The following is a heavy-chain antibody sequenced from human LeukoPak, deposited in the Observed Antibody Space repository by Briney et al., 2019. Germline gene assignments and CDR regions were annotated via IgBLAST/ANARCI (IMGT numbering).Heavy chain of an antibody. CDR1: GFTFDDYT. CDR2: ISWDGGST. D-gene: IGHD6-19*01. V-gene: IGHV3-43*01. CDR3: AKDGRGGIAVAARYYYYMDV. J-gene: IGHJ6*03. Sequence: GGSLRLSCAASGFTFDDYTMHWVRQAPGKGLEWVSLISWDGGSTYYADSVKGRFTISRDNSKNSLYLQMNSLRTEDTALYYCAKDGRGGIAVAARYYYYMDVWGKGTTVTVSS.